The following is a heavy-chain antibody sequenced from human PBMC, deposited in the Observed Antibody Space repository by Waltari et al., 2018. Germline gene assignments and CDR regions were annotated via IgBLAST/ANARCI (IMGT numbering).Heavy chain of an antibody. CDR1: GFTFSGCG. D-gene: IGHD3-3*02. Sequence: QVQLVESGGGVVQPGGSLRLSCAASGFTFSGCGMHWVRQAPGKGLELVTFIRDDGSDKYYADFVKGRFSISRDNSKNTVSLQMNSLRPEDTAVYYCVSEGVAIPVHMSIFDYWGQGALVAVSS. J-gene: IGHJ4*02. CDR2: IRDDGSDK. CDR3: VSEGVAIPVHMSIFDY. V-gene: IGHV3-30*02.